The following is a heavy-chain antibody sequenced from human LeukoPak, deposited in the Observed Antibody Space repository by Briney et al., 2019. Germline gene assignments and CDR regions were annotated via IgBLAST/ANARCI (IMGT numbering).Heavy chain of an antibody. D-gene: IGHD2-15*01. V-gene: IGHV3-30*18. CDR3: AKDRGYQTYYFDY. J-gene: IGHJ4*02. CDR1: GFTFSSYG. CDR2: ISYDGSNK. Sequence: GRSLRLSCAASGFTFSSYGMHWVRQAPGKGLEWVAVISYDGSNKYYADSVKGRFTISRDNSKNTLYLQMNSLRAEDTAVYYCAKDRGYQTYYFDYWGQGTLVTVSS.